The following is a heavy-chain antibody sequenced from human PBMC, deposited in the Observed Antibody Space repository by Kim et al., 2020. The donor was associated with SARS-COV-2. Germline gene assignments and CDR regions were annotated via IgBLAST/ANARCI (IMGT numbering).Heavy chain of an antibody. D-gene: IGHD2-15*01. V-gene: IGHV4-59*13. CDR3: ASMGPDITFYY. CDR1: GGSISSYY. Sequence: SETLSLTCTVSGGSISSYYWNWIRQLPGKGLEWVGYIYYSVSTNCNPTPKRRVPITVATSKNQFSLNLSSVTAAATAEYYCASMGPDITFYYWGQGTLVTVSS. CDR2: IYYSVST. J-gene: IGHJ4*02.